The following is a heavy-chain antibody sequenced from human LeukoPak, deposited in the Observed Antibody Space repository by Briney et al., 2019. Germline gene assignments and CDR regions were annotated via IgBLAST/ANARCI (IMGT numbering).Heavy chain of an antibody. J-gene: IGHJ5*02. D-gene: IGHD1-1*01. Sequence: GGSLRLSCSASGFTFSTYWMSWVRQAPGKGLEWVANMKRDGSEIYYVDSVRGRFTISRDNAKNSLYLQMNSLRVEDTAVYYCARLGLEVGGPNWFDPWGQGTLVTVSS. CDR1: GFTFSTYW. V-gene: IGHV3-7*01. CDR3: ARLGLEVGGPNWFDP. CDR2: MKRDGSEI.